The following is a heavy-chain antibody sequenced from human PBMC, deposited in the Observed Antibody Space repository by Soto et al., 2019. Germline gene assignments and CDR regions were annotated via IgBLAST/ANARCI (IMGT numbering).Heavy chain of an antibody. J-gene: IGHJ6*02. CDR1: GFTFSSYS. CDR3: ARGVAVDGDYFSSYDGMDV. V-gene: IGHV3-21*01. Sequence: EVQLVESGGGLVKPGGSLRLSCAASGFTFSSYSMNWVRQAPGKGLEWVSSISSSSSYIYYADSVKGRFTISRDNAKNSLYLQMNSLRAEDTAVYYCARGVAVDGDYFSSYDGMDVWGQGTTVTVSS. CDR2: ISSSSSYI. D-gene: IGHD4-17*01.